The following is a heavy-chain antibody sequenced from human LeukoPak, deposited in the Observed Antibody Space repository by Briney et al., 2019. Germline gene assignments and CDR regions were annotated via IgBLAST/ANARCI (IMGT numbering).Heavy chain of an antibody. V-gene: IGHV3-23*01. CDR3: ARTTGLAAAGFDY. Sequence: PGGSLRLSCAASGFTFSRYWMSWVRQAPGKGLEWVSAISGSGGSTYYADSVKGRFTISRDNSKNTLYLQMNSLRAKDTAVYYCARTTGLAAAGFDYWGQGTLVTVSS. CDR1: GFTFSRYW. D-gene: IGHD6-13*01. CDR2: ISGSGGST. J-gene: IGHJ4*02.